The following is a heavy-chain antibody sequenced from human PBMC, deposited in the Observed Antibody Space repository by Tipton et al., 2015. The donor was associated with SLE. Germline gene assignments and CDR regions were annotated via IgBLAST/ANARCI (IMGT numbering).Heavy chain of an antibody. CDR2: IYYSGST. V-gene: IGHV4-31*03. J-gene: IGHJ5*02. D-gene: IGHD6-13*01. Sequence: TLSLTCTVSGGSISSGRYYWSWIRQHPGKGLEWIGYIYYSGSTYYNPSLKSRVTISVDTSKNQFSLKLSSVTAADTAVYYCARASGYSSSWYGVNWFDPWGQGTLVTVSS. CDR1: GGSISSGRYY. CDR3: ARASGYSSSWYGVNWFDP.